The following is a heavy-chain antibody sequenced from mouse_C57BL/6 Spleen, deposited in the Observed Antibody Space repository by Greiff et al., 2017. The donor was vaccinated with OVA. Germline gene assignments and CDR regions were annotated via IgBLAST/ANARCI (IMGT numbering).Heavy chain of an antibody. V-gene: IGHV1-22*01. CDR3: ARSGGNWYFDV. D-gene: IGHD3-1*01. Sequence: VQLKESGPELVKPGASVKMSCKASGYTFTDYNMHWVKQSHGKSLEWIGYINPNNGGTSYNQKFKGKATLTVNKSSSTAYMELRSLTSEDSAVYYCARSGGNWYFDVWGTGTTVTVSS. J-gene: IGHJ1*03. CDR2: INPNNGGT. CDR1: GYTFTDYN.